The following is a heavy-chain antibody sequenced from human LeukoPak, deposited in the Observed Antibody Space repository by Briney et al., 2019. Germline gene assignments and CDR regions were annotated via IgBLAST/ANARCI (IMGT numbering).Heavy chain of an antibody. V-gene: IGHV3-74*01. Sequence: TGGSLRLSCAASGFTFSSYWMHWVRQAPGEGLVWVSRINTDGSSTSYADSVKGRFTISRDNAKNTLYLQMNSLRAEDTAVYYCASGEDRNHWGQGALVTVSS. CDR2: INTDGSST. CDR3: ASGEDRNH. J-gene: IGHJ4*02. CDR1: GFTFSSYW. D-gene: IGHD1-14*01.